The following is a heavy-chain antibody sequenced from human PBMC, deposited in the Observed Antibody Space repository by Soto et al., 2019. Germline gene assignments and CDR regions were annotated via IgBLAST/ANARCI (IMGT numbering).Heavy chain of an antibody. CDR1: GFTFSNYA. V-gene: IGHV3-23*01. CDR3: AKVPVGATGRFDY. Sequence: ALKRSCADSGFTFSNYAMSWVRQAPGKGLAWVSAISGSGGSTYYADSVKGRFTISRDNSKNTLYLQMNSLRAEDTALYYCAKVPVGATGRFDYWGQGTLVTVSS. D-gene: IGHD1-26*01. J-gene: IGHJ4*02. CDR2: ISGSGGST.